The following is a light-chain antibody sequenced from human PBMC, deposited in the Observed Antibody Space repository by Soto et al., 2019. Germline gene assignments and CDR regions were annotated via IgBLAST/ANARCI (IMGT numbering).Light chain of an antibody. Sequence: QSALTQPASVSGSPGQSITISCSGTSRDVGSYNLVSWYQQHPGKAPKIIIYEGNKRPSGVSNRFSGSKSGNMASLTISGLQAEDEADYYCCSHAGSDTYVYGGGTKLTVL. CDR3: CSHAGSDTYV. V-gene: IGLV2-23*01. CDR1: SRDVGSYNL. J-gene: IGLJ1*01. CDR2: EGN.